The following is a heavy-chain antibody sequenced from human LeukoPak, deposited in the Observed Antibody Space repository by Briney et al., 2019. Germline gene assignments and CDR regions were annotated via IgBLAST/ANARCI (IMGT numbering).Heavy chain of an antibody. CDR2: IYYSGST. Sequence: PSETLSLTCTVSGGSISGSSYYWGWIRQPPGKGLEWIGSIYYSGSTYYNPSLKSRVTISVDTSKNQFSLKLSSVTAADTAVYYCARLVAAIDYFDYWGQGTLVTVSS. CDR1: GGSISGSSYY. CDR3: ARLVAAIDYFDY. V-gene: IGHV4-39*01. J-gene: IGHJ4*02. D-gene: IGHD2-15*01.